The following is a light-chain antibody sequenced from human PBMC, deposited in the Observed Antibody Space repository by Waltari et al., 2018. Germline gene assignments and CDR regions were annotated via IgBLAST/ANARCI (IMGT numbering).Light chain of an antibody. Sequence: EIXXTQSPDSPGVXXGXXXXTXXKSXXTRLYNTNHNDCLARYQQKPGQPPRLLICWASSRDSGVPDRFSGSGSGTDFTLTISSLQAEDVAVYYCQQYYENPRTFGQGTRLEIK. CDR3: QQYYENPRT. V-gene: IGKV4-1*01. CDR2: WAS. J-gene: IGKJ2*01. CDR1: XTRLYNTNHNDC.